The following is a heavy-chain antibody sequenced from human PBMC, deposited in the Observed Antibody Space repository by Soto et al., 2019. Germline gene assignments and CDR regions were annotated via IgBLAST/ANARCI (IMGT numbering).Heavy chain of an antibody. J-gene: IGHJ4*02. Sequence: GGSLRLSCAASGFTFSSYGMHWVRQAPGKGLEWVAVISYDGSNKYYADSVKGRFTISRDNSKNTLYLQMNSLRAEDTAVYYCAKDRITMVRGVIIGSPGGYWGQGTLVTVSS. D-gene: IGHD3-10*01. CDR1: GFTFSSYG. V-gene: IGHV3-30*18. CDR2: ISYDGSNK. CDR3: AKDRITMVRGVIIGSPGGY.